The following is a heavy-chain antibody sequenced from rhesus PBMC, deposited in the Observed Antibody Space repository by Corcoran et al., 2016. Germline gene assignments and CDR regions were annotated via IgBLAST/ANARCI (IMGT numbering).Heavy chain of an antibody. CDR3: ATWSRGYSYSYGLDY. CDR1: GFTFIDYW. V-gene: IGHV3-37*01. D-gene: IGHD5-12*01. Sequence: EVQLVESGGGLVQSGGSLRLSCVASGFTFIDYWLAWVRQDTGKGLEWVSSISQPRGSNTYYLDPVKGRFTIYRDNAKNTLYLQMNSLRAEDTAVYYCATWSRGYSYSYGLDYWGQGVLVTVSS. J-gene: IGHJ4*01. CDR2: ISQPRGSNT.